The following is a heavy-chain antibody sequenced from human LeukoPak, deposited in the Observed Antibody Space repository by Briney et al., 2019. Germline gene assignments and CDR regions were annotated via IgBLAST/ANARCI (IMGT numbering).Heavy chain of an antibody. J-gene: IGHJ6*03. CDR3: ARGTRRSSWPYYYYYYYMDV. CDR1: GYTFTSYD. CDR2: MNPNSGNT. V-gene: IGHV1-8*03. Sequence: ASVKVSCKASGYTFTSYDINWVRQATGQGLEWLGWMNPNSGNTGYAQKFQGRVTITRNTSISTAYMELSSLRSEDTAVYYCARGTRRSSWPYYYYYYYMDVWGKGTTVTVSS. D-gene: IGHD6-13*01.